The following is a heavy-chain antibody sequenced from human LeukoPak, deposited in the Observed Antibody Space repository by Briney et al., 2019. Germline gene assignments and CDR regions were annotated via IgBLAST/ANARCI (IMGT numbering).Heavy chain of an antibody. V-gene: IGHV1-2*02. Sequence: ASVKVSCKASGGDFSNYGITWVRQAPGQGLEWMGWINPNSGGTNYAQKFQGRVTMTRDTSISTAYMELSRLRSDDTAVYYCARGAVAGNYYYYMDVWGKGTTVTVSS. CDR1: GGDFSNYG. CDR2: INPNSGGT. CDR3: ARGAVAGNYYYYMDV. J-gene: IGHJ6*03. D-gene: IGHD6-19*01.